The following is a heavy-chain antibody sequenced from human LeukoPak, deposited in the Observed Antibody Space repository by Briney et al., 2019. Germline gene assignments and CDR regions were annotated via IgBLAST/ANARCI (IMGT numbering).Heavy chain of an antibody. CDR2: VYHSGNT. CDR1: GYSISSGYY. D-gene: IGHD3-22*01. Sequence: SETLSLTCTVSGYSISSGYYWGWIRQPPGKGLEWIGGVYHSGNTNYNPSLKSRVTISVDTSKNQFSLKLSSVTAADTAVYYCARNLYDAYFDYWGQGTLVTVSS. V-gene: IGHV4-38-2*02. J-gene: IGHJ4*02. CDR3: ARNLYDAYFDY.